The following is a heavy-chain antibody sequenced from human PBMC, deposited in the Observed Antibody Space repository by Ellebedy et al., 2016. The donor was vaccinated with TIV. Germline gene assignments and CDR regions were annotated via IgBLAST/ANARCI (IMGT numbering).Heavy chain of an antibody. Sequence: GESLKISCAASGFTFSHYGMHWVRQAPGKGLEWVAVIWYDGSNKFYGDSVKGRFTISRDNSKNTLYLQMNSLRAEDTAVYYCARDPRVVVPAAMDYWGQGTLVTVSS. V-gene: IGHV3-33*01. CDR2: IWYDGSNK. D-gene: IGHD2-2*01. J-gene: IGHJ4*02. CDR3: ARDPRVVVPAAMDY. CDR1: GFTFSHYG.